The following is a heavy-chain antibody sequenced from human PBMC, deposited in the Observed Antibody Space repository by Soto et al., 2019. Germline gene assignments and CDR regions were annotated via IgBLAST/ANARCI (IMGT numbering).Heavy chain of an antibody. CDR1: GCPLRSSSYY. J-gene: IGHJ6*02. CDR3: ARLMVRGVPYGMDV. CDR2: IYYSGST. Sequence: SEALSPTFTFSGCPLRSSSYYWGWVRPPPGKGLEWIGSIYYSGSTHYNPSLKSRVTISVDTSKNQFSLKLSSVTAADTAVYYCARLMVRGVPYGMDVWGQGTTVTVSS. V-gene: IGHV4-39*01. D-gene: IGHD3-10*01.